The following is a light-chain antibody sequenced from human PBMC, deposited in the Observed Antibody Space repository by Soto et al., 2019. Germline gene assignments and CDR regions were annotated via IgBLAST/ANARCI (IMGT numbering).Light chain of an antibody. V-gene: IGKV1-27*01. Sequence: DIQMAQSPSSLSTSVGDRVTITCRASQGISNYLAWYQQKPGKVPKLLIYAASTLQSGIPSRFSGSGSGTDFTLTISSLQPEDVATYYCQKYNSAPWTFGQGTKVEIK. CDR3: QKYNSAPWT. CDR1: QGISNY. CDR2: AAS. J-gene: IGKJ1*01.